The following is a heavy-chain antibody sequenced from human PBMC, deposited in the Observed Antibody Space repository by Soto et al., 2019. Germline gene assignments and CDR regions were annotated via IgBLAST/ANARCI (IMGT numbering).Heavy chain of an antibody. CDR1: GFTFRSYA. CDR3: ARDQDYVLLWFEHATYGMEV. J-gene: IGHJ6*02. CDR2: ISYDGSNK. V-gene: IGHV3-30-3*01. D-gene: IGHD3-10*01. Sequence: LRLSFAASGFTFRSYAMHWVRQAAGKGLEWGAVISYDGSNKYYADSVKGRFTISRDNSKNTLYLQMNSLRAEDTAVYYCARDQDYVLLWFEHATYGMEVWGQGTSVTVSS.